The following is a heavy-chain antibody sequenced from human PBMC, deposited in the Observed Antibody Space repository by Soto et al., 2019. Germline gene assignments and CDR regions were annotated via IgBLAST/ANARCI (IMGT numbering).Heavy chain of an antibody. Sequence: GGSLRLSCAASGFTFSSYWMSWVRQAPGKGLEWVSNIKQDGSDKYYVDSVKGRFTISRDNAKNPLYLQMNSLRAEDTAVKSCARVVNAGRGVIRPSFDYWGQGTLVTVSS. CDR2: IKQDGSDK. J-gene: IGHJ4*02. D-gene: IGHD3-10*01. CDR3: ARVVNAGRGVIRPSFDY. CDR1: GFTFSSYW. V-gene: IGHV3-7*01.